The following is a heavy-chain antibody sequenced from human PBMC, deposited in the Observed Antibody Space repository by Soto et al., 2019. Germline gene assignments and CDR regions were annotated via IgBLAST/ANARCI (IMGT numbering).Heavy chain of an antibody. CDR2: ISAYNGNT. Sequence: GASAKVSCKASGYTFTSYGISWVRQAPGQGLEWMGWISAYNGNTNYAQKLQGRVTMTTDTSTSTAYMELRSLRSDDTAVYYCARDDCSGGSCGYYYYYYMDVWGKGTTVTVSS. V-gene: IGHV1-18*01. CDR1: GYTFTSYG. CDR3: ARDDCSGGSCGYYYYYYMDV. D-gene: IGHD2-15*01. J-gene: IGHJ6*03.